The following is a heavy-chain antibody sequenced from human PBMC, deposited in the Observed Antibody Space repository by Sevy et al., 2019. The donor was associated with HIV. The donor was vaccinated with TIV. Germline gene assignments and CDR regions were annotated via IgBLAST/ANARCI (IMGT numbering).Heavy chain of an antibody. D-gene: IGHD3-16*01. CDR3: ARDNRPYDYRLEFDP. CDR1: GFTFSSYA. CDR2: ISYDGSNK. J-gene: IGHJ5*02. Sequence: GGSLRLSCAASGFTFSSYAMHWVRQAPGKGLEWVAVISYDGSNKYYADSVKGRFTISRDNSKNTLYLQMNSLRAEDTAVYYCARDNRPYDYRLEFDPWGQGTLVTVSS. V-gene: IGHV3-30-3*01.